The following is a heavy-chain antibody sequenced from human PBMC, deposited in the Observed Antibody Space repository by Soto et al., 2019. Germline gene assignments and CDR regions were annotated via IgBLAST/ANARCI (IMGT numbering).Heavy chain of an antibody. Sequence: SGPTLVNPTHTLTLTCTFSGFSLSTSGVGVGWIRQPPGKALEWLALIYWNDDKRYSPSLKSRLTITKDTSKNQVVLTMTNMDPVDTATYYCAHRLISGIAAAGTNWFDPWGQGTLVTVSS. V-gene: IGHV2-5*01. CDR3: AHRLISGIAAAGTNWFDP. J-gene: IGHJ5*02. CDR1: GFSLSTSGVG. D-gene: IGHD6-13*01. CDR2: IYWNDDK.